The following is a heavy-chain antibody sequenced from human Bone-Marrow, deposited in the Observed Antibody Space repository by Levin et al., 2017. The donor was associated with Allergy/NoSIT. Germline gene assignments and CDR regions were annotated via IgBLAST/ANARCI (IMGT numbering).Heavy chain of an antibody. CDR3: AGVNVRYYYDSSVYYFDAFDI. V-gene: IGHV1-2*06. CDR2: INPDTGDT. J-gene: IGHJ3*02. Sequence: GASVKVSCKASGYTFTGYYIHWVRQAPGQGLEWMGRINPDTGDTNCAQKFQGRVTVTGDTSSSTAYMELSRLRSDDTAVYYCAGVNVRYYYDSSVYYFDAFDIWGQGTMVTVSS. CDR1: GYTFTGYY. D-gene: IGHD3-22*01.